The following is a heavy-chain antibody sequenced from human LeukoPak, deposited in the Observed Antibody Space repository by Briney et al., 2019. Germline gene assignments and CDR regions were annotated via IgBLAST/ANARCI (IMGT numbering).Heavy chain of an antibody. CDR3: ATLPEWLRFASGWIDY. CDR1: RFTFSSYA. Sequence: GGSLRLSCAASRFTFSSYALSWVRQAPGKGPEWVSVISGNGETTYYADSVKGRFTISRDNSKNTLYLQMNSLRAEDTAVYYCATLPEWLRFASGWIDYWGQGTLVTVSS. D-gene: IGHD5-12*01. CDR2: ISGNGETT. V-gene: IGHV3-23*01. J-gene: IGHJ4*02.